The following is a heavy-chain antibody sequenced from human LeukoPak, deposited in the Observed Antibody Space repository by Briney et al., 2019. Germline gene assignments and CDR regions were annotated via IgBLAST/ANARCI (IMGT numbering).Heavy chain of an antibody. V-gene: IGHV4-59*01. CDR2: VHYNGNT. Sequence: SETLSLTCTVSSGSISSNYWSWIRQPPGKGLEWIGYVHYNGNTNYFPSLRGRVTMSLDTSRNRFSLKLRSVTAADTAIYYCARISGRHYYHYYLDVWGKGTTVTVSS. CDR3: ARISGRHYYHYYLDV. D-gene: IGHD3-10*01. CDR1: SGSISSNY. J-gene: IGHJ6*03.